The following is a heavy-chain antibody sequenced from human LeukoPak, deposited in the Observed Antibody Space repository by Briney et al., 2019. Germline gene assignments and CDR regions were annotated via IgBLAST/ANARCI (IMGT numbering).Heavy chain of an antibody. Sequence: SETLSLTCNVSGGSIGSRGYHWGWIRPPPGKGLEWIGSMDYSGRTYHNPSLRSRVTISVDASKNPLSLNQFSLKLTSVTAADTAVYYCARQIEVPGAIDYWGQGTLVSVSS. D-gene: IGHD6-19*01. CDR3: ARQIEVPGAIDY. CDR1: GGSIGSRGYH. CDR2: MDYSGRT. J-gene: IGHJ4*02. V-gene: IGHV4-39*01.